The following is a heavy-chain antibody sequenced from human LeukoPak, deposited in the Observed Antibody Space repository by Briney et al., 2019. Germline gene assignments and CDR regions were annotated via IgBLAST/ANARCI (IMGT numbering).Heavy chain of an antibody. CDR2: ISGTEGST. V-gene: IGHV3-23*01. CDR3: AHAQGTDY. J-gene: IGHJ4*02. CDR1: GFTFRNYA. Sequence: TGGSLRLSCTASGFTFRNYAMSWVRQAPGKGLEWVSAISGTEGSTNYADSVKGRFTISRDNSKNTLYLQMNSLRAEDTAVYYCAHAQGTDYWGQGTLVTASS.